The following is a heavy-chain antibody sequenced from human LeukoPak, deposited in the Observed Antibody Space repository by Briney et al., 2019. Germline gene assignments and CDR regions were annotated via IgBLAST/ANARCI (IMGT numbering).Heavy chain of an antibody. D-gene: IGHD1-14*01. J-gene: IGHJ4*02. CDR2: IHYSGSA. CDR3: ARDNRGYDY. Sequence: SETLSLTCAVYGGSFSGYYWTWIRKTPGRGLEWIGEIHYSGSATYNPSLKSRVTISVDTSKNQFSLKMNSVTAADTAVYYCARDNRGYDYWGQGTLVTVSS. V-gene: IGHV4-34*01. CDR1: GGSFSGYY.